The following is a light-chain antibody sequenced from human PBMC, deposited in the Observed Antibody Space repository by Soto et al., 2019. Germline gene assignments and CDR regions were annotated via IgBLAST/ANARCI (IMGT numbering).Light chain of an antibody. V-gene: IGKV3-11*01. CDR1: QSVSSY. CDR3: QQRSSWPLIT. Sequence: PGERATLSCRASQSVSSYLAWYQQKPGQAPRLLIYDASNRATGIPARFSGSGSGTDFTLTISSLEPEDFAVYYCQQRSSWPLITFGQGTRVEIK. J-gene: IGKJ5*01. CDR2: DAS.